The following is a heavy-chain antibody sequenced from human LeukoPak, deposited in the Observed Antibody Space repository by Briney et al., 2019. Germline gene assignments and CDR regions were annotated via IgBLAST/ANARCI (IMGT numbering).Heavy chain of an antibody. CDR2: ISSRNAYI. CDR3: ARDWRDSSGKFPNDAFDI. J-gene: IGHJ3*02. D-gene: IGHD3-22*01. CDR1: GFIFSDYT. V-gene: IGHV3-21*01. Sequence: GGSLRLSCAASGFIFSDYTMTWVRQAPGKGLEWVSSISSRNAYIYYAGSLKDRITISRDNAKNSLYLQMNSLRAEDTAVYYCARDWRDSSGKFPNDAFDIWGQGTMVTVSS.